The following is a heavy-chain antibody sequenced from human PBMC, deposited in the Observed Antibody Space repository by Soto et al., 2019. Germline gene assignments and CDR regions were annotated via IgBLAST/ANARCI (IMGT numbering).Heavy chain of an antibody. CDR2: IYYSGST. CDR1: GGSISSGDYY. V-gene: IGHV4-30-4*01. J-gene: IGHJ5*02. D-gene: IGHD2-2*01. Sequence: QVQLQESGPGLVKPSQTLSLTCTVSGGSISSGDYYWSWIRQPPGKGLEWIGYIYYSGSTYYNPSLKSRVTISVDTSKNQFSLKLSSVTAADTAVYYCARAGYCSSTSCYGRFSWFDPWGQGTLVTVSS. CDR3: ARAGYCSSTSCYGRFSWFDP.